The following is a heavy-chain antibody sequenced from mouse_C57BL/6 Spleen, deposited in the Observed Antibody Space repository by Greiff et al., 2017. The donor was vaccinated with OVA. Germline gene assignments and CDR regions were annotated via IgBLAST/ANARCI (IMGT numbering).Heavy chain of an antibody. CDR3: ARRDERGYYFDV. Sequence: QVQLQQPGAELVRPGSSVKLSCKASGYTFTSYWMHWVKQRPIQGLEWIGNIDPCDSETHYNQKFKGKATLTVDKSSSTAYMQLSSLTSEDSAVYYCARRDERGYYFDVWGQGTTLTVSS. D-gene: IGHD3-2*02. CDR1: GYTFTSYW. CDR2: IDPCDSET. V-gene: IGHV1-52*01. J-gene: IGHJ2*01.